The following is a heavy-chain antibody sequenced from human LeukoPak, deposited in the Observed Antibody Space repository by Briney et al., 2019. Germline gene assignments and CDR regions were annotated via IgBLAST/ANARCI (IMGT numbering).Heavy chain of an antibody. CDR3: ARAYPSSGWIY. Sequence: GGSLRLSCAAPGFTFSSYSMNWVRQAPGKGLEWVAYISGSSSTIYYADSVKGRFTISRDNAKNSLYLQMNSLRAEDTAVYYCARAYPSSGWIYWGQGTLVAVSS. CDR2: ISGSSSTI. CDR1: GFTFSSYS. D-gene: IGHD6-19*01. V-gene: IGHV3-48*04. J-gene: IGHJ4*02.